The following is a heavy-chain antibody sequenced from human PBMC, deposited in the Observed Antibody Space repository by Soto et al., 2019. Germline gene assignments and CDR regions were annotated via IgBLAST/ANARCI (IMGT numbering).Heavy chain of an antibody. CDR2: ISYDGSNK. D-gene: IGHD3-10*01. V-gene: IGHV3-30*18. CDR1: GFTFSSYG. CDR3: AKDGSVESNYYYYGMDV. Sequence: QVQLVESGGGVVQPGRSLRLSCAASGFTFSSYGMHWVRQAPGKGLEWVAVISYDGSNKYYADSVKGRFTISRDNSKNTLYLQMNSLSAEDTAVYYCAKDGSVESNYYYYGMDVWGQGTTVTVSS. J-gene: IGHJ6*02.